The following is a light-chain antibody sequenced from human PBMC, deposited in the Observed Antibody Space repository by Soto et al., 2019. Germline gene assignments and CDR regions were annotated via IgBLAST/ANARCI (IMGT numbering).Light chain of an antibody. CDR3: HQNYDLPWT. CDR1: QTISGNY. J-gene: IGKJ2*02. CDR2: GAS. V-gene: IGKV3D-7*01. Sequence: EIALTQSPASLSLSPGESVTLSCRTSQTISGNYLSWYQRRPGQAPRLLIFGASIRATDIPARFSGSGSGRDFTLAITSLEPEDLAVYYCHQNYDLPWTFGQGTKLEMK.